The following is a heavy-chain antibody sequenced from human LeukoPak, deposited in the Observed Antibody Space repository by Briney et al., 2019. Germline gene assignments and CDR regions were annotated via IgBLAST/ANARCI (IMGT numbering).Heavy chain of an antibody. Sequence: SETLSLTCTVSGGSISSGDYYWSWIRQPPGKGLEWIGYIYYSGSAYYNPSLKSRVTISVDTSKSQFSLKLSSVTAADTAVYYCAAGYSQSFDYWGQGTLVTVSS. CDR2: IYYSGSA. CDR1: GGSISSGDYY. D-gene: IGHD5-18*01. J-gene: IGHJ4*02. CDR3: AAGYSQSFDY. V-gene: IGHV4-30-4*01.